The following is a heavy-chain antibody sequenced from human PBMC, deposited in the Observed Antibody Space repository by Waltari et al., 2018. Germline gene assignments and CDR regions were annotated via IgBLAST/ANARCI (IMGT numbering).Heavy chain of an antibody. CDR2: IHSTGST. V-gene: IGHV4-30-4*01. J-gene: IGHJ6*02. CDR3: ARDTYSGYDFGV. Sequence: QVQLQESGPGLVKPSQTLSLTCTVSGCSFPSGAYYWSWIRRPPGGGLEWIGYIHSTGSTYYHPSLKSRVSMSIGTSTNQLSLSLYSVTAADTAVYYCARDTYSGYDFGVWGQGTTVTVSS. D-gene: IGHD5-12*01. CDR1: GCSFPSGAYY.